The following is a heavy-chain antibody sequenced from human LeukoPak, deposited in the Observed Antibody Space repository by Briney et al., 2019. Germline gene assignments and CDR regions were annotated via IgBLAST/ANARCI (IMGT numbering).Heavy chain of an antibody. J-gene: IGHJ4*02. Sequence: GGSLRLSCEASGFSFSYYSMNWVRQAPGKGLEWVSAITGSGGRTYYADSVKGRFTISRDNSKNTLYLQMNSLRAEDTAVYYCAKDAHSGSWGEGYYFDYWGQGTLVTVSS. V-gene: IGHV3-23*01. D-gene: IGHD1-26*01. CDR1: GFSFSYYS. CDR3: AKDAHSGSWGEGYYFDY. CDR2: ITGSGGRT.